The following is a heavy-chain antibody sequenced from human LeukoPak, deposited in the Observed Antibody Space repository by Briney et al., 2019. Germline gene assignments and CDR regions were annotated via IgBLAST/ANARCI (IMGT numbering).Heavy chain of an antibody. V-gene: IGHV3-23*01. CDR3: ANPPGYSSGWYFYY. J-gene: IGHJ4*02. CDR2: ISGSGGST. CDR1: GFTFSSYA. Sequence: GGSLRLSCAASGFTFSSYAMSWVRQAPGKGLEWVSAISGSGGSTYYADSVKGRFTISRDNSKNTLYLQMNSLRAGDTAVLYCANPPGYSSGWYFYYWGQGTLVTVSS. D-gene: IGHD6-19*01.